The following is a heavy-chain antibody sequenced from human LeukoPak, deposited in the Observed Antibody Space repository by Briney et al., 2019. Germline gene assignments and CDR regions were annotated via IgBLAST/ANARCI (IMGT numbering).Heavy chain of an antibody. V-gene: IGHV4-39*01. CDR1: GGSISSNYYY. CDR3: ARVSGAVAGSNFDY. D-gene: IGHD6-19*01. CDR2: ISYSWST. J-gene: IGHJ4*02. Sequence: SETLSLTCTVSGGSISSNYYYWGWIRQPPGKGLEWIGSISYSWSTYYTPSLKSRITISVDTSKNQFSLKLSSVTAADTAVYYCARVSGAVAGSNFDYWGQGTLVTVSS.